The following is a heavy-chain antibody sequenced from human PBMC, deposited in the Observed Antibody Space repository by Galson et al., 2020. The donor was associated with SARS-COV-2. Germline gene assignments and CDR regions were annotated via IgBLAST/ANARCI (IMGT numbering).Heavy chain of an antibody. D-gene: IGHD1-1*01. CDR1: GFSFSNYA. CDR2: ISFDGSNK. Sequence: GESLRISCAASGFSFSNYAMHWVRQTPGKGLEWVTIISFDGSNKHYAASVRGRFTISRDNSKNTVYLQMNSLRIEDTAVYYCARDMEQKPITPSDLWGRGTLVTVSS. CDR3: ARDMEQKPITPSDL. V-gene: IGHV3-30*04. J-gene: IGHJ4*02.